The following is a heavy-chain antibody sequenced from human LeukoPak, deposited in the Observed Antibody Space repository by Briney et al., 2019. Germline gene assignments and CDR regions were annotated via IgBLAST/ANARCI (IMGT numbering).Heavy chain of an antibody. CDR1: GFTFNTYS. J-gene: IGHJ4*02. V-gene: IGHV3-21*01. Sequence: GGSLRLSCAASGFTFNTYSMNWVRQAPGKGLEWVSSISDNSNYIYYSDSVEGRFTISRDNAKNSLDLQMNSLKVEDTAVYYCARDLSLYCSGGSCYSLNYWGQGTLATVSS. CDR2: ISDNSNYI. CDR3: ARDLSLYCSGGSCYSLNY. D-gene: IGHD2-15*01.